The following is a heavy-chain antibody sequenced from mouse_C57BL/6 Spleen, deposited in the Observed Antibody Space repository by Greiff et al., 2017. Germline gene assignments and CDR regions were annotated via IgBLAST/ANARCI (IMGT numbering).Heavy chain of an antibody. CDR2: ISSGSSTI. D-gene: IGHD4-1*01. J-gene: IGHJ3*01. Sequence: DVKLVESGGGLVKPGGSLKLSCAASGFTFSDYGMHWVRQAPEKGLEWVAYISSGSSTIYYADTVKGRFTISRDNAKNTLFLQMTSLRSEDTAMYYCARRVGPWFAYWGQGTLVTVSA. V-gene: IGHV5-17*01. CDR1: GFTFSDYG. CDR3: ARRVGPWFAY.